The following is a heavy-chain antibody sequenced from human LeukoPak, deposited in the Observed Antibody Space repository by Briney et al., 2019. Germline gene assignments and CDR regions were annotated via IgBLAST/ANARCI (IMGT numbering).Heavy chain of an antibody. CDR3: AGVRGIISRNWFDP. Sequence: PSETLSLTCTVSGGSISSSNYYWGWIRQPPGQGLEWIGTIYYGGTTYYNPSLKSRVTISVDTSKNQFSLKLRSVTAADTAVYFCAGVRGIISRNWFDPWGHGTLVTVSS. D-gene: IGHD3-10*01. CDR1: GGSISSSNYY. CDR2: IYYGGTT. J-gene: IGHJ5*02. V-gene: IGHV4-39*01.